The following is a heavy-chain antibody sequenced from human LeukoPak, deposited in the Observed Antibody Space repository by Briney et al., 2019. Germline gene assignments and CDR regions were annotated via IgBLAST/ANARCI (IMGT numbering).Heavy chain of an antibody. J-gene: IGHJ4*02. CDR1: GGSISSGGYY. V-gene: IGHV4-31*03. D-gene: IGHD3-22*01. CDR3: ARGTSGYYDSSGYWPYYFDY. CDR2: IYYSGST. Sequence: SETLSLTCTVSGGSISSGGYYWSWIRQHPGKGLEWIGYIYYSGSTYYNPSLKSRVTISVDTSKNQFSLKLSSVTAADTAVYYCARGTSGYYDSSGYWPYYFDYWGQGTLVTVSS.